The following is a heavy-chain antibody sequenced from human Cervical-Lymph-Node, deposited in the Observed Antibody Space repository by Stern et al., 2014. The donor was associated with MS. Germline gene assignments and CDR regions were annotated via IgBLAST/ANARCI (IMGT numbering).Heavy chain of an antibody. J-gene: IGHJ4*02. CDR3: ARQGSGWSLDY. CDR2: INPDDSET. D-gene: IGHD6-19*01. V-gene: IGHV5-51*01. CDR1: GYSFTTYW. Sequence: EVQLVHSGAEVKKPGESLRISCEGSGYSFTTYWIGWVRQMPGKGLEWMGIINPDDSETIYSPSLQGQVTISVDKSIDTAYLQWSSLKASDTAIYYCARQGSGWSLDYWGQGTLVTVSS.